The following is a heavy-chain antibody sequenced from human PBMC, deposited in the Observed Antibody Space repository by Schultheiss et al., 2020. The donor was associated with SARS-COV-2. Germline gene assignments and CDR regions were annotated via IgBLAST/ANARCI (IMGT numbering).Heavy chain of an antibody. J-gene: IGHJ5*02. D-gene: IGHD3-16*02. CDR2: IYYSGST. CDR1: GGSISSSSYY. V-gene: IGHV4-31*11. CDR3: AREGVGVTFGGVVVRGDWFDP. Sequence: SETLSLTCAVSGGSISSSSYYWGWIRQPPGKGLEWIGYIYYSGSTYYNPSLKSRVTISVDTSKNQFSLKLSSVTVADTAVYYCAREGVGVTFGGVVVRGDWFDPWGQGTLVTVSS.